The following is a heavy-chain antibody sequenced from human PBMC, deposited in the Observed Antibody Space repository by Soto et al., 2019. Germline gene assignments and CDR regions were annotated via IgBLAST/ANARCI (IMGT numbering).Heavy chain of an antibody. D-gene: IGHD3-16*02. V-gene: IGHV3-23*01. CDR1: GFTFSSYA. CDR2: ISGSGGST. J-gene: IGHJ4*02. Sequence: EVQLLESGGGLVQPGGSLRLSCAASGFTFSSYAMSWVRQAPGKGLEWVSAISGSGGSTYYADSVKGRFTISRDNSKNTLYLQMNSLRAEDTAVYYCAKGSSGDDYNWGSYRYHPPLDYWGQGTLVTVSS. CDR3: AKGSSGDDYNWGSYRYHPPLDY.